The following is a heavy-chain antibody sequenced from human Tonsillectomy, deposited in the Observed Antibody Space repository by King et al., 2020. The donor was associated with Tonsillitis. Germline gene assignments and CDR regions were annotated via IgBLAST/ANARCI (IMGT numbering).Heavy chain of an antibody. V-gene: IGHV3-30*03. Sequence: VQLVESGGGVVQPGRSLRLSCAASGFTFSSYGMHWVRQAPGKGLEGVAVISYDGSSKYYADSVKGRFTISRDNYKNTLYLQMNSLRAEDTDVYYCATRHDNVDHNGMDIWGQGTTVTVSS. J-gene: IGHJ6*02. CDR2: ISYDGSSK. D-gene: IGHD1-1*01. CDR3: ATRHDNVDHNGMDI. CDR1: GFTFSSYG.